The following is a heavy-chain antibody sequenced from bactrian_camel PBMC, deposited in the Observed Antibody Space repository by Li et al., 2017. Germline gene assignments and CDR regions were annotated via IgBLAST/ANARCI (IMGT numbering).Heavy chain of an antibody. J-gene: IGHJ4*01. Sequence: HVQLVESGGGLVQPGGSLRLSCAASGFTFTTCAMHWVRQAPGKGLEWVSSIYTGGGDTYYADPVKGRFTISKDNAKSTLYLQMNSLKPEDTAMYYCGASRVIMTPTQALTTSSLFRFWGQGTQVTVS. CDR2: IYTGGGDT. CDR3: GASRVIMTPTQALTTSSLFRF. V-gene: IGHV3S6*01. D-gene: IGHD3*01. CDR1: GFTFTTCA.